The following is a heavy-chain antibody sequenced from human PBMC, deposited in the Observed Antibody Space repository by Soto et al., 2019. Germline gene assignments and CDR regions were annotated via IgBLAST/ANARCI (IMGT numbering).Heavy chain of an antibody. V-gene: IGHV4-34*01. CDR3: STRAYDTNGYYRFDP. J-gene: IGHJ5*01. Sequence: SETVSLTCAVYGGSFSGHSWTWIRQSPGKGLEWIGDINHSGRVNYSPSLKSRVTISLDTSKNQFSLTLSAVTAADTAMYYCSTRAYDTNGYYRFDPWGQGTLVTVSS. CDR2: INHSGRV. CDR1: GGSFSGHS. D-gene: IGHD3-22*01.